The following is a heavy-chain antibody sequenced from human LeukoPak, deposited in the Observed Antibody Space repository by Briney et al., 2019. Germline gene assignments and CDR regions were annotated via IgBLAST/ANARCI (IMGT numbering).Heavy chain of an antibody. J-gene: IGHJ4*02. D-gene: IGHD3-10*01. CDR2: IFSSGPT. Sequence: GGSLRLSCAASGFNVSNNYMNWVRQAPGKGLEWVSVIFSSGPTYYADSVKGRFTISRDTSKNALYLQMSSLRAEDTAVYYCAISGLGFGEFRGLDYWGQGTLVTVSS. CDR1: GFNVSNNY. V-gene: IGHV3-53*01. CDR3: AISGLGFGEFRGLDY.